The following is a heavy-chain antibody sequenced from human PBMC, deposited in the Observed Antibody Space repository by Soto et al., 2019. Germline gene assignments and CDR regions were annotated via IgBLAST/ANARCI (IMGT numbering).Heavy chain of an antibody. CDR3: EREISVSGGERRIDS. Sequence: VGSRRLSCEASGLTFANYGMHWVRQAPGKGLEWVAVISHDDTYEDCADSVKGRSTISRDNPKNTLYLELNSLRPEDAGVYYCEREISVSGGERRIDSWGRGTLVTVSS. V-gene: IGHV3-30*04. D-gene: IGHD1-1*01. CDR1: GLTFANYG. J-gene: IGHJ4*02. CDR2: ISHDDTYE.